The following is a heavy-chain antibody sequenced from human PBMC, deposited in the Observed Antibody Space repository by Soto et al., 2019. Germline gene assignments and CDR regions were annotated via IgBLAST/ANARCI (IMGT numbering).Heavy chain of an antibody. Sequence: GGSLRLSCAASGFTFSSYGMHWVRQAPGKGLEWVAVISYDGSNKYYADSVKGRFTISRDNSKNTLYLQMNSLRAEDTAVYYCAKDESGYYRDVWGSYRHDYWGQGTLVTVSS. CDR3: AKDESGYYRDVWGSYRHDY. D-gene: IGHD3-16*02. J-gene: IGHJ4*02. V-gene: IGHV3-30*18. CDR1: GFTFSSYG. CDR2: ISYDGSNK.